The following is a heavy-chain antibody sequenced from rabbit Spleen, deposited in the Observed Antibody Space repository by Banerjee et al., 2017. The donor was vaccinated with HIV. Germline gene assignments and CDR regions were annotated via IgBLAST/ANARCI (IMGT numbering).Heavy chain of an antibody. J-gene: IGHJ6*01. CDR1: GFSFSSSYW. CDR3: ARDTSSSFSSYGMDL. CDR2: IDAGSSGFT. V-gene: IGHV1S45*01. D-gene: IGHD1-1*01. Sequence: EESGGDLVKPEGSLTLTCTASGFSFSSSYWICWVRQAPGKGLEWIACIDAGSSGFTYFATWAKGRFTCSKTSSTTVTLQMTRLTAADTATYFCARDTSSSFSSYGMDLWGPGTLVTVS.